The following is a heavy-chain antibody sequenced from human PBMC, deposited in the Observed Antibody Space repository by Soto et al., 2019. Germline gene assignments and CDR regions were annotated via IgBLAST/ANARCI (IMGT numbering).Heavy chain of an antibody. CDR3: ARDLKPLGGTLVHWGDQDY. J-gene: IGHJ4*01. CDR1: GYSFTSYS. D-gene: IGHD1-26*01. Sequence: ASVKVSCKASGYSFTSYSMHWVRQAPGQGLEWMGVINPSGGSANYAQKFQGRITVTSDTSTTTVYMELSSLTSEDTAVYYCARDLKPLGGTLVHWGDQDYWG. CDR2: INPSGGSA. V-gene: IGHV1-46*01.